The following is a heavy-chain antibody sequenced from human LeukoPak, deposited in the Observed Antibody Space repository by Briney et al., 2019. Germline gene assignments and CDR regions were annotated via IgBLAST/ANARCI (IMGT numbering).Heavy chain of an antibody. CDR2: IIPILGIA. CDR3: ASGTTVSSSAAASFDY. Sequence: SVKVSCKXSGGTFSSYTISWVRQAPGQGLEWMGRIIPILGIANYAQKFQGRVTITADKSTSTAYMELSSLRSEDTAVYYCASGTTVSSSAAASFDYWGQGTLVTVSS. J-gene: IGHJ4*02. V-gene: IGHV1-69*02. CDR1: GGTFSSYT. D-gene: IGHD6-13*01.